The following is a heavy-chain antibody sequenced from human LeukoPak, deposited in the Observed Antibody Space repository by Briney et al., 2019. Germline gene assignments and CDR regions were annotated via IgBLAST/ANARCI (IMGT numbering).Heavy chain of an antibody. V-gene: IGHV1-2*02. CDR2: INPNSGGT. J-gene: IGHJ5*02. D-gene: IGHD5-18*01. CDR1: GYTFTGYY. Sequence: GASVKVSCKASGYTFTGYYMHWVRQAPGQGLEWMGWINPNSGGTNYAQKFQGRVTMTRDTSISTAYMELSRLRSDDTAVYCCARDKADTAHWFDPWGQGTLVTVSS. CDR3: ARDKADTAHWFDP.